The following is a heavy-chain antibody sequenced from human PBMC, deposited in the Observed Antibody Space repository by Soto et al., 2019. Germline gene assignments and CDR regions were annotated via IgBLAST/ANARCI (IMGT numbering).Heavy chain of an antibody. CDR1: GFILDESA. J-gene: IGHJ3*02. V-gene: IGHV3-9*01. CDR2: ISWNSGSI. CDR3: ASKRYTTDWHTDALDI. D-gene: IGHD6-19*01. Sequence: EVQMVESGGGLVQPGRSLRLSCVASGFILDESAMHWVRQAPGKGLEWVSGISWNSGSIGYADSVKGRFTISRDNGKNSLYLQMDSLRPEDTALYYCASKRYTTDWHTDALDIWGQGTMVTVSS.